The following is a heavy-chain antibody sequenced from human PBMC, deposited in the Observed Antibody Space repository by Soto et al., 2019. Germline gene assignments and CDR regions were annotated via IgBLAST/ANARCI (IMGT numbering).Heavy chain of an antibody. CDR2: IYYSGST. CDR3: ARKGNPAPYYYYGMDV. Sequence: SETLSLTCTVSGGSVSSGSYYWSWIRQPPGKGLEWIGYIYYSGSTNYNPSLKSRVTISVDTSKNQFSLKLSSVTAADTAVYYCARKGNPAPYYYYGMDVWGKGPTVT. V-gene: IGHV4-61*01. J-gene: IGHJ6*04. CDR1: GGSVSSGSYY. D-gene: IGHD4-4*01.